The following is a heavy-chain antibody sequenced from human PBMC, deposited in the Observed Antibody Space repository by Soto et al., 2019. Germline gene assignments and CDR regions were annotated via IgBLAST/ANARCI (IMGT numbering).Heavy chain of an antibody. V-gene: IGHV4-4*07. CDR1: GDSISSYY. Sequence: LSLTCIVSGDSISSYYWSWIRQPAGKGLEWIGRIHTGGSANYNPSLKSRVTMSVDTSKNQFSLKLSSVTAADTAVYFCARVPYCGGDCYPLFDHWGQGTLVTVSS. J-gene: IGHJ4*02. D-gene: IGHD2-21*02. CDR2: IHTGGSA. CDR3: ARVPYCGGDCYPLFDH.